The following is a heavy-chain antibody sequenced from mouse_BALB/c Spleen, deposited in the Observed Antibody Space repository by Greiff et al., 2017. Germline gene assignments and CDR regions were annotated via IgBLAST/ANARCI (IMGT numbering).Heavy chain of an antibody. J-gene: IGHJ3*01. CDR2: ISSGGSYT. CDR3: ARDDDYGAWFAY. D-gene: IGHD2-4*01. V-gene: IGHV5-9-4*01. Sequence: EVQGVESGGGLVKPGGSLKLSCAASGFTFSSYAMSWVRQSPEKRLEWVAEISSGGSYTYYPDTVTGRFTISRDNAKNTLYLEMSSLRSEDTAMYYCARDDDYGAWFAYWGQGTLVTVSA. CDR1: GFTFSSYA.